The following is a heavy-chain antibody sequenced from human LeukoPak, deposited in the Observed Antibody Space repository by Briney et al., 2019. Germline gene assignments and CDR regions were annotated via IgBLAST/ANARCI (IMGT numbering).Heavy chain of an antibody. J-gene: IGHJ4*02. CDR2: ISSSSTTI. Sequence: PGGSLRLSCAASGFTLSHLGMNWVRQAPGKGLEWISYISSSSTTIYYAASVKGRFAISRDNAKNSLSLQMNSLRAEDTAVYYCARNDYDFWSGYHYWGQGTLVTVSS. D-gene: IGHD3-3*01. CDR1: GFTLSHLG. CDR3: ARNDYDFWSGYHY. V-gene: IGHV3-48*04.